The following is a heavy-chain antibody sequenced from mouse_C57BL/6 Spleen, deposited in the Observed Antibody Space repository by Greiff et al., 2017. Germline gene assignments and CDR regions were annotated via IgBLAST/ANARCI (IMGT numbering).Heavy chain of an antibody. CDR1: GYSFTGYY. CDR3: ARRDYYYGSSYAMDY. V-gene: IGHV1-42*01. D-gene: IGHD1-1*01. CDR2: INPSTGGT. J-gene: IGHJ4*01. Sequence: EVKLMESGPELVKPGASVKISCKASGYSFTGYYMNWVKQSPEKSLEWIGEINPSTGGTTYNQKFKAKATLTVDKSSSTAYMQLKSLTSEDSAVYYCARRDYYYGSSYAMDYWGQGTSVTVSS.